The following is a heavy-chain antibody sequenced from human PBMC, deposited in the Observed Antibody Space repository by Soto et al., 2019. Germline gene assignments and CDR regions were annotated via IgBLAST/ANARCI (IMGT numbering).Heavy chain of an antibody. Sequence: PSETLSLTCAVYGGSFSGYYWSWIRQPPGKGLEWIGEINHSGSTNYNPSLKSRVTISVDTSKNQFSLKLSSVTAADTAVYYCGRAVALPGLFYFDNWGQGTLVTVSS. V-gene: IGHV4-34*01. D-gene: IGHD1-1*01. CDR3: GRAVALPGLFYFDN. CDR2: INHSGST. CDR1: GGSFSGYY. J-gene: IGHJ4*02.